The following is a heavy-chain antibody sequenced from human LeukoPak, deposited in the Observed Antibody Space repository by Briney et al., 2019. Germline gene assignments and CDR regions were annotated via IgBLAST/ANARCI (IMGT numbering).Heavy chain of an antibody. J-gene: IGHJ4*02. CDR2: IYYSGST. CDR1: GGSISSYY. D-gene: IGHD6-13*01. Sequence: SETLSLTCTVSGGSISSYYWSWIRQPPGKGLEWIGYIYYSGSTNYNPSLKSRVTISVDTSKNRFSLKLSSVTAADTAVYYCARETSRTFDYWGQGTLVTVSS. CDR3: ARETSRTFDY. V-gene: IGHV4-59*01.